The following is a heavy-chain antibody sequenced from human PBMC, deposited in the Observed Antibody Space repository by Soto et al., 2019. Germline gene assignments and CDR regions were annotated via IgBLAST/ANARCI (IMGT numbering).Heavy chain of an antibody. Sequence: EVQLVESGGGLVKPGGSLRLSCAASGFTFSSYSMNWVRQAPGKGLEWVSSISSSSSYIYYADSVKGRFTISRDNAKNSLYLQMNSLRAEDTAVYYCARDMRVVVIRVEDAFDIWGQGTMVTVSS. CDR2: ISSSSSYI. CDR3: ARDMRVVVIRVEDAFDI. CDR1: GFTFSSYS. V-gene: IGHV3-21*01. J-gene: IGHJ3*02. D-gene: IGHD3-22*01.